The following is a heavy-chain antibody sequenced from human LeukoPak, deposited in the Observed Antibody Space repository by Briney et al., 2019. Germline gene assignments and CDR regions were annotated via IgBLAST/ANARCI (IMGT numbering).Heavy chain of an antibody. CDR3: AKDEYYYGSGSYFDY. CDR1: GFTFSDYS. V-gene: IGHV3-30*02. Sequence: GGSLRLSCAASGFTFSDYSMHWVRQAPGKGLNWVAFIRYDGSNKYYADSVKGRFTISRDNSKNTLYLQMNSLRAEDTGVYYCAKDEYYYGSGSYFDYWGQGTLVTVSS. D-gene: IGHD3-10*01. CDR2: IRYDGSNK. J-gene: IGHJ4*02.